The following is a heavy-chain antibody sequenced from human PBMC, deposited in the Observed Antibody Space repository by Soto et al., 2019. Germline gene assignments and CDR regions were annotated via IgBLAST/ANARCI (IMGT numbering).Heavy chain of an antibody. Sequence: PGESLKISCKGSGYSFAGYWITWVRQKPGKGLEWMGRIDPSDSQTYYSPSFRGHVTISATKSITTVFLQWSSLRASDTAIYYCARQIYDSAPGPNCQYYFDSWGQGTPVTVSS. CDR3: ARQIYDSAPGPNCQYYFDS. CDR1: GYSFAGYW. V-gene: IGHV5-10-1*01. J-gene: IGHJ4*02. CDR2: IDPSDSQT. D-gene: IGHD2-15*01.